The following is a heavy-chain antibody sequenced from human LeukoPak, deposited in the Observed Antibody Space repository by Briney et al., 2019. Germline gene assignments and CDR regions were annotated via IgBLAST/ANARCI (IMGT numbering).Heavy chain of an antibody. D-gene: IGHD3-22*01. CDR2: ISAYNGNT. V-gene: IGHV1-18*01. CDR3: ARDSSGYPRDASDY. J-gene: IGHJ4*02. CDR1: GYTFTNYG. Sequence: GASVKVSCKASGYTFTNYGINWVRQAPGQGLEWMGWISAYNGNTNYAQKVQGSVTMTTDTSTSTAYMELRSLRSDDTAVYYCARDSSGYPRDASDYWGQGTLVTVSS.